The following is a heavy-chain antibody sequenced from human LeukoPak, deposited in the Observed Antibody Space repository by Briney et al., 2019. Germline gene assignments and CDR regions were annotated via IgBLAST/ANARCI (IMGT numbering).Heavy chain of an antibody. V-gene: IGHV1-2*02. J-gene: IGHJ2*01. CDR3: AKVGGYWYFDL. CDR2: INPISGAT. Sequence: ASVPVSCKASGYTFTDYYMHWVRQAPGQGLEWMGWINPISGATNYALKFQGRVTMTRDTSISTAYMDLSRLRSDDTAVYYCAKVGGYWYFDLWGHGTLVTVSP. CDR1: GYTFTDYY. D-gene: IGHD3-3*01.